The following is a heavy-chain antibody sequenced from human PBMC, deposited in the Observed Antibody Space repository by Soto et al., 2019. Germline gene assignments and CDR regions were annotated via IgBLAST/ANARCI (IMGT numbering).Heavy chain of an antibody. CDR3: ARAKDKWIQLWPDAFDI. Sequence: ASVKVSCKASGFTFTSSAVQWVRQARGQRLEWIGWIVVGSGNTNYAQKFQERVTITRDMSTSTAYMELSSLRSEDTAVYYCARAKDKWIQLWPDAFDIWGQGTMVTVSS. D-gene: IGHD5-18*01. CDR1: GFTFTSSA. J-gene: IGHJ3*02. CDR2: IVVGSGNT. V-gene: IGHV1-58*01.